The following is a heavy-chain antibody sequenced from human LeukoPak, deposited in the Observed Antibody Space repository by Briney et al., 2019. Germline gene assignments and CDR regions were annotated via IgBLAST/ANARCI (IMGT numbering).Heavy chain of an antibody. Sequence: GGSLRLSCSASGFTFEDFGMSWVRQAPGKGLEYVSSIGTNGISTYYADSVTGRFTISRDNSKNSLYLQMSSLRAEDTAVYYCVKGQEVVYAPTFDYWGQGTLVTVSS. CDR2: IGTNGIST. J-gene: IGHJ4*02. CDR1: GFTFEDFG. V-gene: IGHV3-64D*09. D-gene: IGHD2-8*02. CDR3: VKGQEVVYAPTFDY.